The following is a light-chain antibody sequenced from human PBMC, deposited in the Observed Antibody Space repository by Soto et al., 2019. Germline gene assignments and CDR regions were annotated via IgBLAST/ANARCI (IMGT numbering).Light chain of an antibody. CDR1: QSISSW. CDR3: QHYNSYSEA. J-gene: IGKJ1*01. Sequence: DIQMTQSPSSLSASVGDRVTLTCRASQSISSWLAWFQQKPGKAPKLLIYKASTLKSGVPSRFSGSGPGTEFTLTISSLQPDDFATYYCQHYNSYSEAFGQGTKGDIK. V-gene: IGKV1-5*03. CDR2: KAS.